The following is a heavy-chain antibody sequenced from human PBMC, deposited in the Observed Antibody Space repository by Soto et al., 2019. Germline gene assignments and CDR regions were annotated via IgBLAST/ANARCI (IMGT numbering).Heavy chain of an antibody. D-gene: IGHD1-1*01. CDR2: IYYIGNT. CDR1: GGSISSSSYY. V-gene: IGHV4-39*01. J-gene: IGHJ4*02. Sequence: PSETLSLTCSVSGGSISSSSYYWSCMRQPPGKGLEWMGSIYYIGNTYYNPSRKSRVTMSVDTSKNQFSLKVTSVTAADTALSYGERDDRKNGYNYDYWGQGTMVTVSS. CDR3: ERDDRKNGYNYDY.